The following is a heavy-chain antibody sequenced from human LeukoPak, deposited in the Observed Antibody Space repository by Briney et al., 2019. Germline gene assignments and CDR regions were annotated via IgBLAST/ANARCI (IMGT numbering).Heavy chain of an antibody. CDR1: GGSIRSSGYS. CDR3: ARDPITVTTGGVY. D-gene: IGHD4-17*01. V-gene: IGHV4-39*07. J-gene: IGHJ4*02. CDR2: IYYSGST. Sequence: PSETLSLTCAVSGGSIRSSGYSWSWIRQPAGKGLEWIGSIYYSGSTYYNPSFKSRVTISVDTSKNQFSLKLSSVTAADTAVYYCARDPITVTTGGVYWGQGTLVTVSS.